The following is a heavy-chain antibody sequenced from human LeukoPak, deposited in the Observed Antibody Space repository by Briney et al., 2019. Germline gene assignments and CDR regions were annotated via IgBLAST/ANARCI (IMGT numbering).Heavy chain of an antibody. CDR1: GFNFSIYS. CDR3: ARQIDSSSWYGAFDI. J-gene: IGHJ3*02. CDR2: ITRSSTTI. Sequence: GGSLRLSCAASGFNFSIYSMNWVRQAPGKGLEWVSYITRSSTTIYYADSVKGRFTISRDNSKNTLYLQMNSLRAEDTAVYYCARQIDSSSWYGAFDIWGQGTMVTVSS. V-gene: IGHV3-48*01. D-gene: IGHD6-13*01.